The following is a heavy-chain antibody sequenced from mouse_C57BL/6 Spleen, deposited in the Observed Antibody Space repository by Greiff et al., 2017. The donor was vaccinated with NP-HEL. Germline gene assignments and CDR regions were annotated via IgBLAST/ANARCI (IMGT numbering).Heavy chain of an antibody. CDR1: GYAFSSSW. CDR3: ARNDYPSYAMDY. J-gene: IGHJ4*01. V-gene: IGHV1-82*01. Sequence: QVHVKQSGPELVKPGASVKISCKASGYAFSSSWMNWVKQRPGKGLEWIGRIYPGDGDTNYNGKFKGKATLTADKSSSTAYMQLRSLTSEDSAVYFCARNDYPSYAMDYWGQGTSVTVSS. CDR2: IYPGDGDT. D-gene: IGHD2-4*01.